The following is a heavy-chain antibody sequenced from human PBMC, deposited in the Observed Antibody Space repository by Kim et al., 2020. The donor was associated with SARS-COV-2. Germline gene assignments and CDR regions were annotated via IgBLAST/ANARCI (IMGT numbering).Heavy chain of an antibody. CDR1: GGSISSYY. D-gene: IGHD3-3*01. J-gene: IGHJ4*02. CDR3: ATITIFGVVTY. Sequence: SETLSLTCTVSGGSISSYYWSWIRQPPGKGLEWIGYIYYSGSTNYNPSLKSRVTISVDTSKNQFSLKLSSVTAADTAVYYCATITIFGVVTYWGQGTLVT. V-gene: IGHV4-59*08. CDR2: IYYSGST.